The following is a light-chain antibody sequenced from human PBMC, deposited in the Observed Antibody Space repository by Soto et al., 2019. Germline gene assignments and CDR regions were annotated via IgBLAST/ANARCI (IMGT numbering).Light chain of an antibody. CDR3: QQYGSSPPTT. V-gene: IGKV3-20*01. CDR2: GAS. CDR1: QSVSSSY. Sequence: EMVLTQSPGTLSLSPGERATLSCRASQSVSSSYLAWYQQKPGQAPRLLIYGASSRATGIPDRFSGSGSGTDFTLTISRLEAEDLAVYYCQQYGSSPPTTFGGGTKVEIK. J-gene: IGKJ4*01.